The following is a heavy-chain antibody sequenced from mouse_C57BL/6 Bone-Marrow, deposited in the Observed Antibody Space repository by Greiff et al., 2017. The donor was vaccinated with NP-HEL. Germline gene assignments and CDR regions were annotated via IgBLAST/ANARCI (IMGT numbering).Heavy chain of an antibody. D-gene: IGHD2-4*01. J-gene: IGHJ1*03. CDR1: GFSFNTYA. Sequence: EVKLMESGGGLVQPKGSLKLSCAASGFSFNTYAMNWVRQAPGKGLEWVARIRSKSNNYATYYADSVKDRFTISRDDSESMLYLQMNNLKTEDTAMYYCVRQIYYDYDGWYFDVWGTGTTVTVSS. V-gene: IGHV10-1*01. CDR2: IRSKSNNYAT. CDR3: VRQIYYDYDGWYFDV.